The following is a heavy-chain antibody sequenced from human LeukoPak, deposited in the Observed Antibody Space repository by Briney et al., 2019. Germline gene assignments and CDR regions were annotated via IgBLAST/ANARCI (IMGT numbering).Heavy chain of an antibody. CDR1: GGTFSSYA. V-gene: IGHV1-69*13. CDR3: SVFPDYYDSSGYLPGAFDI. Sequence: SVKVSCKASGGTFSSYAISWVRQAPGQGLEWMGGIIPIFGTANYAQKFQGRVTITADESTSTAYMELSSLRSEDTAVYYCSVFPDYYDSSGYLPGAFDIWGQGTMVTVSS. D-gene: IGHD3-22*01. CDR2: IIPIFGTA. J-gene: IGHJ3*02.